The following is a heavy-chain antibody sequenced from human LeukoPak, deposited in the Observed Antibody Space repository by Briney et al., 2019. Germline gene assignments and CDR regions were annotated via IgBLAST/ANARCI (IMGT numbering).Heavy chain of an antibody. CDR3: AELGITMIGGV. Sequence: PRGSLRLSCAASGFTFSNYEMHWVRQAPGKGLEWVSYISSSGSTIYYADSVKGRFTISRDNAKNSLYLQMNSLRAEDTAVYYCAELGITMIGGVWGKGTTVTISS. V-gene: IGHV3-48*03. D-gene: IGHD3-10*02. CDR1: GFTFSNYE. J-gene: IGHJ6*04. CDR2: ISSSGSTI.